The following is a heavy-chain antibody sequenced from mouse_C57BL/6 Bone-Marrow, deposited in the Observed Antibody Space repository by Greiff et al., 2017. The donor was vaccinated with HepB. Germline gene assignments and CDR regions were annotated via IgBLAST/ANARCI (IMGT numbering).Heavy chain of an antibody. CDR1: GYSITSGYY. Sequence: DVQLQESGPGLVKPSQSLSLTCSVTGYSITSGYYWNWIRQFPGNKLEWMGYISYDGSNNYNPSLKNRISITRDTSKNQFFLKLNSVTTEDTATYYCARERLEAYWGQGTLVTVSA. J-gene: IGHJ3*01. CDR2: ISYDGSN. D-gene: IGHD1-2*01. CDR3: ARERLEAY. V-gene: IGHV3-6*01.